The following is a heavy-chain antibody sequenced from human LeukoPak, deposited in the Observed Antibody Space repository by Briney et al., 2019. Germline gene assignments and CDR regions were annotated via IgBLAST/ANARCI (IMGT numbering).Heavy chain of an antibody. D-gene: IGHD2-15*01. Sequence: PGGSLRLSCAASGFTFSSYSMNWVRQAPGKGLEWVSSISSSSSYIYYADSVKGRFTISRDNAKNSLYLQMNSPRAEDTAVYYCARDYCSGGSCYVSPSTYDYWGQGTLVTVSS. V-gene: IGHV3-21*01. CDR1: GFTFSSYS. J-gene: IGHJ4*02. CDR3: ARDYCSGGSCYVSPSTYDY. CDR2: ISSSSSYI.